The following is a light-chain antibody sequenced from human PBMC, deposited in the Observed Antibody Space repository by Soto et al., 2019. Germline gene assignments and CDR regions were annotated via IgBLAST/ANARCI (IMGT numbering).Light chain of an antibody. CDR2: SNN. V-gene: IGLV1-44*01. Sequence: QSVLTQPPSASGTPGQRVTISCSGSNSNIGSNTVNWYQQLPGTAPKLIIYSNNQWPSGVPDRISGSKSGTSASLAISGLQSEDEDDYYCAAWDDSLNAYVFGTGTKVTV. J-gene: IGLJ1*01. CDR1: NSNIGSNT. CDR3: AAWDDSLNAYV.